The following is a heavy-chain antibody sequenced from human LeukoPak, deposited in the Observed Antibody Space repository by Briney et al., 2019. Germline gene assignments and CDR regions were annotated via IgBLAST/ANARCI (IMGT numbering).Heavy chain of an antibody. J-gene: IGHJ4*02. D-gene: IGHD6-19*01. CDR3: GKKTGYSSGWYLES. CDR2: VNGNGGST. Sequence: GGSLRLSCAASGFSFSTYAMSWVRQAPGKGLEWVSGVNGNGGSTSYADSVKGRFTIFRDNSKNTVYLQMNSLRAEDAAVYYCGKKTGYSSGWYLESWGQGTLVTVSS. V-gene: IGHV3-23*01. CDR1: GFSFSTYA.